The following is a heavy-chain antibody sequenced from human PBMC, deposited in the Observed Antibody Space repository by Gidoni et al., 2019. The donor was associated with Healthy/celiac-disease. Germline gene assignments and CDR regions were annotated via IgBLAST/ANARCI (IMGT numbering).Heavy chain of an antibody. CDR3: ARGRYFDWLLIYGMDV. D-gene: IGHD3-9*01. J-gene: IGHJ6*02. CDR2: RNHSGST. V-gene: IGHV4-34*01. Sequence: QVQLQQWGAGLLKPSETLSLTCAVYGGSFSGYYWSWIRQPPGKGLEWIGERNHSGSTNYNPSLKSRVTIAVDTSKNQFSLKLSSVTAADTAVYYCARGRYFDWLLIYGMDVWGQGTTVTVSS. CDR1: GGSFSGYY.